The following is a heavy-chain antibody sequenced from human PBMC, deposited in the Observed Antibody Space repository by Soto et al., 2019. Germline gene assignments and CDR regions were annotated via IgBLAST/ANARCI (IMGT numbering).Heavy chain of an antibody. J-gene: IGHJ6*02. Sequence: QPGGSLRLSCAASGFTFSSYWMHWVRQAPGKGLVWVSRINSDGSSTSYADSVKGRFTISRDNAENTLYLQMNSLRAEDTAVYYCARTWIWTGYYNDYYYGMDVWGQGTTVTVSS. CDR3: ARTWIWTGYYNDYYYGMDV. V-gene: IGHV3-74*01. D-gene: IGHD3-9*01. CDR1: GFTFSSYW. CDR2: INSDGSST.